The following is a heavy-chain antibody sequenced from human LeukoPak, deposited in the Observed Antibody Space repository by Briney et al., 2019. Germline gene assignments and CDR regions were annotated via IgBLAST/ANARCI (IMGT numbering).Heavy chain of an antibody. V-gene: IGHV4-59*01. CDR3: ARYNYYDSTFDY. CDR1: GDSISSYY. CDR2: IYYSGST. Sequence: PSETLSLTCTVSGDSISSYYWSWIRQPPGKGLEWIGYIYYSGSTNCNPSLKSRVTISVDTSKNQFSLKLNSVTAADTAVYYCARYNYYDSTFDYWGQGTLVTVSS. D-gene: IGHD3-22*01. J-gene: IGHJ4*02.